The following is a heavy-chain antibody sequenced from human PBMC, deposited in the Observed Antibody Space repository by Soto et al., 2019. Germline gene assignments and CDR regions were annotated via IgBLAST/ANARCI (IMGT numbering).Heavy chain of an antibody. D-gene: IGHD5-12*01. Sequence: PSETLSHTCTVSGGSMSSSNWWNWVRQPPGKGLEWIGETHHSGRTNYNPSLKSRVTISVDKSKNHFSLKLSSVTAADTAVYYCARSEATALDSWGQGTLVTVS. CDR2: THHSGRT. CDR3: ARSEATALDS. J-gene: IGHJ4*02. CDR1: GGSMSSSNW. V-gene: IGHV4-4*02.